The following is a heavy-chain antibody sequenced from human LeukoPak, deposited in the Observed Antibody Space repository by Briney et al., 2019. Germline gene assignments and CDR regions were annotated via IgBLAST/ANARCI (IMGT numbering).Heavy chain of an antibody. Sequence: GESLKISCKGSGYSFTSYWIAWVRQMPGKGLEWMGIIYPGDSDTRYSPSFQGQVTISADKSISTAYLQWSSLKASDTAMYYCARGMSFRGVLYCFDYWGQGTLVTVSS. CDR2: IYPGDSDT. D-gene: IGHD3-10*01. CDR1: GYSFTSYW. CDR3: ARGMSFRGVLYCFDY. V-gene: IGHV5-51*01. J-gene: IGHJ4*02.